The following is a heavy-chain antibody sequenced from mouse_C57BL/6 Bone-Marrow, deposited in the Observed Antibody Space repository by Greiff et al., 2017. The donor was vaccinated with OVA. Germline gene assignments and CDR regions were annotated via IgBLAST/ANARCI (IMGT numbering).Heavy chain of an antibody. V-gene: IGHV1-19*01. CDR1: GYTFTDYY. J-gene: IGHJ1*03. CDR2: INPYNGGT. Sequence: EVQLQQSGPVLVKPGASVKMSCKASGYTFTDYYMNWVKQSHGKSLEWIGVINPYNGGTSYNQKFKGKATLTVDKSSSTAYMELNSLTSEDSAVYDCASGLLRYRYFDVWGTGTTVTVSS. D-gene: IGHD1-1*01. CDR3: ASGLLRYRYFDV.